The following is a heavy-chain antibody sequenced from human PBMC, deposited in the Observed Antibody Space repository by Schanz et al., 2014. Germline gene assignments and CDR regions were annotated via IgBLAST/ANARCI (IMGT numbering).Heavy chain of an antibody. V-gene: IGHV1-69*04. CDR1: GYTFTSYG. Sequence: QVQLVQSGAEVKKPGASVKVSCKASGYTFTSYGINWVRQAPGQGLEWMGRIIPILGIANYAQKFQGRVTITADKSTFTAYMDVSSLRSEDTAVYYCAGGEYQLLYGNWGQGTLVTVSS. D-gene: IGHD2-2*02. CDR2: IIPILGIA. J-gene: IGHJ4*02. CDR3: AGGEYQLLYGN.